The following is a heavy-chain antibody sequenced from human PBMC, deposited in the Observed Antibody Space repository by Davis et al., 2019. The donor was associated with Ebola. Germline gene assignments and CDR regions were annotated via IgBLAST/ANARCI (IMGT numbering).Heavy chain of an antibody. V-gene: IGHV5-51*01. Sequence: GGSLRLSCKGSGYSSTSYWIGWVRQMPGKGLEWIGIIYPGDSDTRYSPSFQGHVTISADKSISTAYMELSSLRAEDTAVYYCASIGSVVQGVIMSLGYYGMDVWGQGTTVTVSS. D-gene: IGHD3-10*01. CDR1: GYSSTSYW. J-gene: IGHJ6*02. CDR3: ASIGSVVQGVIMSLGYYGMDV. CDR2: IYPGDSDT.